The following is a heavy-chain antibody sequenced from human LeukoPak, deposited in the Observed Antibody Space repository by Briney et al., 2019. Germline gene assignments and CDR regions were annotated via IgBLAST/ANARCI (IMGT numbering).Heavy chain of an antibody. D-gene: IGHD3-3*01. J-gene: IGHJ4*02. CDR3: ARSPTVSGYQLIDY. CDR1: GGSFSGYY. CDR2: INHSGST. V-gene: IGHV4-34*01. Sequence: PSETLSLTCAVYGGSFSGYYWSWIRQPPGKGLEWIGEINHSGSTNYNPSLKSRVTISVDTSKNQFSLKLSSVTAADTAVYYCARSPTVSGYQLIDYWGQGTLVTVSS.